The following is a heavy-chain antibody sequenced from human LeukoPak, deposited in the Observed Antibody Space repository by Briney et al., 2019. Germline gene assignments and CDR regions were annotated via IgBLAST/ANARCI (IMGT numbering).Heavy chain of an antibody. CDR1: GLTFSSYD. D-gene: IGHD1-1*01. J-gene: IGHJ3*02. CDR2: IGATGDT. CDR3: VLGAYWNDDKNAFHI. Sequence: PEGALRLSCAASGLTFSSYDMHWVRQAAGKGLEWVSSIGATGDTYYIDSVKGRFTISRENAKKSLYLQVSSLRVEDTAVYFCVLGAYWNDDKNAFHIWGPGTMVIVSS. V-gene: IGHV3-13*01.